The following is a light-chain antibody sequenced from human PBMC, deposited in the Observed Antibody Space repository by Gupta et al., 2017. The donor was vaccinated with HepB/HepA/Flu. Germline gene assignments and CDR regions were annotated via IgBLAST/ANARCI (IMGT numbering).Light chain of an antibody. CDR2: HAS. J-gene: IGKJ4*01. CDR1: QGISSA. CDR3: QQCKNYPHLT. V-gene: IGKV1D-13*01. Sequence: AIQLTQSPSSLSASVGDRVTITCRASQGISSALAWYQQKPGKAPKLLIYHASSLESGVPSRLSGCGYGKYLTVTISSLQQEDSETYSFQQCKNYPHLTFGGGTKVEIK.